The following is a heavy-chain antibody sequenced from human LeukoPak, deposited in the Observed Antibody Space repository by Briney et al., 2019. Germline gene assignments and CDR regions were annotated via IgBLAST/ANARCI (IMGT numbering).Heavy chain of an antibody. CDR2: ISDSGDYT. CDR1: GFTFSSYA. CDR3: AKDTSIGKYCTNGVCSPFDY. D-gene: IGHD2-8*01. Sequence: GGSLRLSCAGPGFTFSSYAMSWVRQAPGKGLEWVSAISDSGDYTYYADSVKGRFTISRDNSKNTLYLQMNSLRAEDTAVYYCAKDTSIGKYCTNGVCSPFDYCGQGTLVTVSS. V-gene: IGHV3-23*01. J-gene: IGHJ4*02.